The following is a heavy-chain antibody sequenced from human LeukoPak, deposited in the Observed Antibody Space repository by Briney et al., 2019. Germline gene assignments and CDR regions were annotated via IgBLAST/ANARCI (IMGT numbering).Heavy chain of an antibody. V-gene: IGHV1-69*01. CDR3: ARALGSVAGTSVIDY. J-gene: IGHJ4*02. CDR2: IIPIFGTA. D-gene: IGHD6-19*01. CDR1: GGTFSSYA. Sequence: SVKVSCKASGGTFSSYAISWVRQAPGQGLEWMGGIIPIFGTANYAQKFQGRVTITADESTSTAYMELRSLRSDDTAVYYCARALGSVAGTSVIDYWGQGTLVTVSS.